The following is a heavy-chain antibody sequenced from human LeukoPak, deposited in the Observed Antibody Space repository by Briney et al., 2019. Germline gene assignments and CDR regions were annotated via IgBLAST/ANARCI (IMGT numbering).Heavy chain of an antibody. Sequence: ASVKVSCKASGYTFTSYGISWVRQAPGQGPEWMGWISAYNGNTNYAQRLQGRVTMTTDTSTSTAYMELRSLRSDDTAVYYCARDLMELDVGGYWGQGTLVTVSS. CDR1: GYTFTSYG. J-gene: IGHJ4*02. CDR3: ARDLMELDVGGY. V-gene: IGHV1-18*01. CDR2: ISAYNGNT. D-gene: IGHD1-1*01.